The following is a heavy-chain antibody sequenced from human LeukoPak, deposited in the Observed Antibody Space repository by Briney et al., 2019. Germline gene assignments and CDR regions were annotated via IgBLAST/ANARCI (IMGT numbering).Heavy chain of an antibody. J-gene: IGHJ4*02. CDR1: GFPFSSYW. Sequence: GGSLRLSCAASGFPFSSYWMHWVRQPPGKGLEWVSSVSGGGGTAYYADSVKGRFTISRDNSKSTLYLQMNSLRAEDTAVYYCANGDAGRPSEGLDYWGRGTLVTVSS. CDR3: ANGDAGRPSEGLDY. D-gene: IGHD6-6*01. V-gene: IGHV3-23*01. CDR2: VSGGGGTA.